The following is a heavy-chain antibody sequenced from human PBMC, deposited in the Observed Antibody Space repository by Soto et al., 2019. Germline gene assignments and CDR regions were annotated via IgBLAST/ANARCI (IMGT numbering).Heavy chain of an antibody. CDR1: GGTFSSYA. D-gene: IGHD1-1*01. V-gene: IGHV1-69*01. CDR3: AREGVPTGWAPYYFDY. Sequence: QVQLVQSGAEVTKPGSSVKVSCKASGGTFSSYAISWVRQSPGQGLEWMGGIIPIFGTANYAQKFQGRVTITEDESTRTAYMELSSLRSEDTAVYYCAREGVPTGWAPYYFDYWGQGTLVTVSS. CDR2: IIPIFGTA. J-gene: IGHJ4*02.